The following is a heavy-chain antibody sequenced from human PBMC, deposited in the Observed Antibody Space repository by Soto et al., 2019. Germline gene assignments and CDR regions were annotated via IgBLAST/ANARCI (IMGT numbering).Heavy chain of an antibody. V-gene: IGHV3-30-3*01. CDR1: GFTFSSYA. D-gene: IGHD2-15*01. J-gene: IGHJ4*02. Sequence: QSGGSLRLSCAASGFTFSSYAMHWVRQAPGKGLEWVAVISYDGSNKYYADSVKGRFTISRDNSKNTLYLQMNSLRAEDTAVYYCARAEASGYCSGGSCLTFDYWGQGTLVTVSS. CDR2: ISYDGSNK. CDR3: ARAEASGYCSGGSCLTFDY.